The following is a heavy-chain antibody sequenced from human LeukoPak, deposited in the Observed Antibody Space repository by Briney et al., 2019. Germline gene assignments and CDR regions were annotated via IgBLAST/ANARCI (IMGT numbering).Heavy chain of an antibody. D-gene: IGHD2-21*02. CDR3: AREAPDCVGDCYSGHFQH. CDR1: GGTFSSYA. V-gene: IGHV1-69*04. J-gene: IGHJ1*01. CDR2: IIPIFGIA. Sequence: SVKVSCKASGGTFSSYAISWVRQAPGQGLEWMGRIIPIFGIANYAQKFQGRVTITADKSTSTAYMELSSLRSEDTAVYYCAREAPDCVGDCYSGHFQHWGQGTLVTVSS.